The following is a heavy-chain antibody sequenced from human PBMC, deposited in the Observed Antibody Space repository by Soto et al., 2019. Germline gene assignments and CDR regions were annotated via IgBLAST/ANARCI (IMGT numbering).Heavy chain of an antibody. CDR1: GGTFSSYA. D-gene: IGHD2-2*02. J-gene: IGHJ3*02. CDR2: IIPIFGTA. Sequence: QVQLVQSGAEVKKHGSSVKVSCKASGGTFSSYAISWVRQAPGHGLEWMGGIIPIFGTANYEQKFQGRVTITADESTSTADMELSSLRSEDTAVYYCARGAYCSSTSCYTGAFDIWGQGTMVTVSS. CDR3: ARGAYCSSTSCYTGAFDI. V-gene: IGHV1-69*01.